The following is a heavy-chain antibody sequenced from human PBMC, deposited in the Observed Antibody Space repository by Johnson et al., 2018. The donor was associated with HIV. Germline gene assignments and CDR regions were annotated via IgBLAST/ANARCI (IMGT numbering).Heavy chain of an antibody. J-gene: IGHJ3*02. CDR1: GFTVSSNY. CDR2: MYRAGST. D-gene: IGHD3-22*01. Sequence: EVQLVVSGGGLVQPGGSLRLSCAASGFTVSSNYMNWVRQTPGKGLEWVSVMYRAGSTYYADSVKGRFTISLDNSKNTLYLQMKILRAEDTAVYYCARDHLDSSGHLMTFDMWGQVTMVTVSS. CDR3: ARDHLDSSGHLMTFDM. V-gene: IGHV3-66*01.